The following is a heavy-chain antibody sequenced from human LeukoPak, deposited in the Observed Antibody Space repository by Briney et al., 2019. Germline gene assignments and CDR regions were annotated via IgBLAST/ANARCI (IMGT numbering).Heavy chain of an antibody. Sequence: ASVKLSCTASGYTFTSYYMHWVRQAPGQGLEWMGIINPSGGSTSYAQKFQGRVNMTRDTSTTKDYMELSSLRSEDTAVYYCAKSGYSYGYLYYYMDVWGKGTTVTVSS. CDR3: AKSGYSYGYLYYYMDV. D-gene: IGHD5-18*01. J-gene: IGHJ6*03. CDR2: INPSGGST. CDR1: GYTFTSYY. V-gene: IGHV1-46*01.